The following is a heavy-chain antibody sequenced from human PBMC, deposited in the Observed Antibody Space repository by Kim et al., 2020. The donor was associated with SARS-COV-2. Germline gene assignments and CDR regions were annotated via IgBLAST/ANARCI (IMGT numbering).Heavy chain of an antibody. Sequence: GESLKISCKASGYSFSTNWIAWVRQMPGKGLEWMGIIYPGDSDTRYSPSFQGQVTISADRSISTAYLQWSSVKASDTAIYYCTRRSSSSGSAWFDPWGQG. CDR1: GYSFSTNW. D-gene: IGHD6-6*01. CDR3: TRRSSSSGSAWFDP. J-gene: IGHJ5*02. V-gene: IGHV5-51*01. CDR2: IYPGDSDT.